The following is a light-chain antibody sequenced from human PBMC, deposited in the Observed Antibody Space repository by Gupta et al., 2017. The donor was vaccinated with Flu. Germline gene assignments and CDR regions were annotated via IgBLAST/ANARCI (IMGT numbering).Light chain of an antibody. J-gene: IGKJ4*01. Sequence: DIQMTQSPSSLSASVGDRVTITFRASQSISSYLNWYQQKPGKAPKLLIYAASSGQSGVPSRFSGSGSGTDFTLTISKLQPEDFATYYCQHFYSTPLTFGGGTKVEIK. CDR2: AAS. CDR3: QHFYSTPLT. CDR1: QSISSY. V-gene: IGKV1-39*01.